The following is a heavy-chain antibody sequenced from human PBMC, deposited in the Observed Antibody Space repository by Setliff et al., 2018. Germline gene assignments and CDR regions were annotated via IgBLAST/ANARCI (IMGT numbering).Heavy chain of an antibody. V-gene: IGHV1-18*01. D-gene: IGHD3-22*01. CDR2: ISAYNGNT. J-gene: IGHJ3*02. Sequence: ASVKVSCKASGYTFTSYGISWVRQAPGQGLEWVGWISAYNGNTNYAQKLQGRVTMTTDTSTSTAYMELRSLRSDDTAVYYCARESGYYYDSSGYYTDAFDIWGQGTMVTVSS. CDR3: ARESGYYYDSSGYYTDAFDI. CDR1: GYTFTSYG.